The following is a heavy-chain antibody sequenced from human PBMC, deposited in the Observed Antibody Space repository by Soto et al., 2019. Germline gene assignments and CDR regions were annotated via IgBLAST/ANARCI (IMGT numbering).Heavy chain of an antibody. CDR3: AIEVGSSNQFDQ. V-gene: IGHV1-24*01. J-gene: IGHJ4*02. CDR1: GYTLTELS. D-gene: IGHD1-26*01. Sequence: GASVKVSCKVSGYTLTELSIHWVRQAPGEGLEWMGGFDLENGETIYAQRFQGRVTMTQESAADTSYMELSSLRSEHTAAYYGAIEVGSSNQFDQWGQGTMVTVSS. CDR2: FDLENGET.